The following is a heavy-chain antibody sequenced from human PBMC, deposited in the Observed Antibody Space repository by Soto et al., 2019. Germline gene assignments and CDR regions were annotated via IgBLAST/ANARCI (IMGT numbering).Heavy chain of an antibody. D-gene: IGHD2-15*01. V-gene: IGHV1-18*01. CDR2: ISPKFGRT. CDR3: ARDDCNGGSCDGGHYLDL. CDR1: DYIFLAFG. J-gene: IGHJ2*01. Sequence: QVQLVQSGPEVKKAGASVKVSCTAPTDYIFLAFGFDWVRQAPGQGLEWMGWISPKFGRTNYARTLQDRFTMTTDVSTNSVSMELRDLRSDDTAVYYCARDDCNGGSCDGGHYLDLWGRGTPISVSS.